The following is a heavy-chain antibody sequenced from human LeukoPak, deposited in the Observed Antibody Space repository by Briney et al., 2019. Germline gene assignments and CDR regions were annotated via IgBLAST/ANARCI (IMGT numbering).Heavy chain of an antibody. CDR3: ASRLLYYYGSGSYLAARFDY. CDR1: GGSISSSSYY. J-gene: IGHJ4*02. CDR2: IYYSGST. V-gene: IGHV4-39*01. Sequence: SETLSLTCTVSGGSISSSSYYWGWLRQPPGKGLEWIGSIYYSGSTYYSPSLKSRVTISVDTSKNPFSLKLSSVTAADTAVYYCASRLLYYYGSGSYLAARFDYWGQGTLVTVSS. D-gene: IGHD3-10*01.